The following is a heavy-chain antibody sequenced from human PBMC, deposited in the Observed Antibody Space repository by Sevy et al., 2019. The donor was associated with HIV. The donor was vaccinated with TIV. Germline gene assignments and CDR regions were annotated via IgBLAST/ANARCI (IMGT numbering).Heavy chain of an antibody. V-gene: IGHV1-18*01. CDR3: ARAGDIVVVPAANFDY. CDR1: GYTFTSYG. Sequence: ASVKVSCKASGYTFTSYGISWVRQAPGQGLEWMGWISAYNGNTNYAQKLQGRVTMTTDTSTRTAYMELKSLRSDDTAVYYCARAGDIVVVPAANFDYWGQGTLVTVSS. CDR2: ISAYNGNT. D-gene: IGHD2-2*01. J-gene: IGHJ4*02.